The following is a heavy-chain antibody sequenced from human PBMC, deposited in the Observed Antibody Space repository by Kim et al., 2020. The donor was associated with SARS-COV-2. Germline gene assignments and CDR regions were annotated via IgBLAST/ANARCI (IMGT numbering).Heavy chain of an antibody. J-gene: IGHJ6*02. CDR1: GFTFSSYS. V-gene: IGHV3-21*01. Sequence: GGSLRLSCAASGFTFSSYSMNWVRQAPGKGLEWVSSISSSSSYIYYADSVRGRFTISRDNAKNSLYLQMNSLRAEDTAVYYCARYRGYGSGSYYSSLWGSYYYYGMDVWGQGTTVTVSS. CDR3: ARYRGYGSGSYYSSLWGSYYYYGMDV. D-gene: IGHD3-10*01. CDR2: ISSSSSYI.